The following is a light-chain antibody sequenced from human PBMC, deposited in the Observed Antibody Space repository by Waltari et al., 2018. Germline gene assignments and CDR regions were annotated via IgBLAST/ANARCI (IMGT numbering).Light chain of an antibody. CDR1: QSVGRS. Sequence: EIVLTQSPGTLSLSPGEGATLSCRASQSVGRSLVWYQQKPGQAPMLLSYGASSRATGIPDRFTGSGSGTDFSLTISRLEPEDFAVYYCQMYVRLPVTFGQGTKVEI. CDR3: QMYVRLPVT. CDR2: GAS. J-gene: IGKJ1*01. V-gene: IGKV3-20*01.